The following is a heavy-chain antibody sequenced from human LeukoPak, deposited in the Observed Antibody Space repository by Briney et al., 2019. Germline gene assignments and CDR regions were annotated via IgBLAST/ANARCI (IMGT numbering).Heavy chain of an antibody. D-gene: IGHD3-10*01. CDR3: ARAGLLWFGELQNWFDP. Sequence: ASVKVSCKASGGTFSSYAISWVRQAPGQGLEWMGWISAYNGNTNYAQKLQGRVTMTTDTSTSTAYMELRSPRSDDTALYYCARAGLLWFGELQNWFDPWGQGTLVTVSS. V-gene: IGHV1-18*01. J-gene: IGHJ5*02. CDR2: ISAYNGNT. CDR1: GGTFSSYA.